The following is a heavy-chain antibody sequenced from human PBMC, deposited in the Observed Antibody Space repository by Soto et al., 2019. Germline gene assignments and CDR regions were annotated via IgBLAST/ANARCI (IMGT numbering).Heavy chain of an antibody. D-gene: IGHD2-2*01. J-gene: IGHJ4*02. Sequence: SETLSLTCTVSGSSISRSSYYWGWIRQPAGKGLGWIGSIYYSGSTYYNPSLKSRVTISVDTSKNQFSLKLSSVTAADTAVYYCAGYIVVVPATRYCFDYWGQGTLVTVSS. V-gene: IGHV4-39*01. CDR2: IYYSGST. CDR3: AGYIVVVPATRYCFDY. CDR1: GSSISRSSYY.